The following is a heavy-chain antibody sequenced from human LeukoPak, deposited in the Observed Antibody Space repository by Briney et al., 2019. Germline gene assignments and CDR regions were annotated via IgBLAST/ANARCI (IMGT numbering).Heavy chain of an antibody. V-gene: IGHV4-59*01. CDR1: DGSITMYY. CDR2: VDHTGST. Sequence: SSETLSLTCTVSDGSITMYYWTWIRQPPGKGLEWIGYVDHTGSTKFNPSLNGRVSISRDTSNNFFSLRLRSVTAADTAVYFCARGRVSSSTWYSTYYYFFYMDFWGKGTTVTVSS. CDR3: ARGRVSSSTWYSTYYYFFYMDF. D-gene: IGHD4-11*01. J-gene: IGHJ6*03.